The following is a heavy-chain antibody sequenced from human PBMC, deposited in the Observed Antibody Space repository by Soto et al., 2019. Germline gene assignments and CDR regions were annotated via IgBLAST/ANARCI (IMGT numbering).Heavy chain of an antibody. CDR1: GYTFTSYY. CDR3: ARVDGQWLVTGY. Sequence: QVQLVQSGAEVKKPGASVKVSCKASGYTFTSYYMHWVRQAPGQGLEWMGIINPSGGSTSYAQKFQGRVTMTRDTSTRTVYVELSSLGAGDTDVYYCARVDGQWLVTGYWGQGTLVTVSS. J-gene: IGHJ4*02. D-gene: IGHD6-19*01. CDR2: INPSGGST. V-gene: IGHV1-46*03.